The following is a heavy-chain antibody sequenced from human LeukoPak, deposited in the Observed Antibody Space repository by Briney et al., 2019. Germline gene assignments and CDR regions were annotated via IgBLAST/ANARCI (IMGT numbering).Heavy chain of an antibody. CDR2: INIDGSNT. D-gene: IGHD6-19*01. J-gene: IGHJ4*02. CDR3: VVVAGLG. CDR1: GFTSTNYW. V-gene: IGHV3-74*01. Sequence: GGSLRLSCAASGFTSTNYWIDWVRQAPGKGLVWVSNINIDGSNTNYAASVKGRFTISRDNAKNTVYLQMNSLRVDDTAVYYCVVVAGLGGGQGTLVTVSS.